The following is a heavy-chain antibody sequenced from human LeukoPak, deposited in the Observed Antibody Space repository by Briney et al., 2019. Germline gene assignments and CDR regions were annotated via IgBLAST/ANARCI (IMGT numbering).Heavy chain of an antibody. CDR1: GFTVSSNS. V-gene: IGHV3-53*01. D-gene: IGHD1-26*01. CDR3: ARGEGYYYYYMDV. CDR2: IYSDNT. J-gene: IGHJ6*03. Sequence: GGSLRLSCTVSGFTVSSNSMSWVRQAPGKGLEWVSFIYSDNTHYSDSVKGRFTISRDNSKNTLYLQMNSLRAEDTAVYYCARGEGYYYYYMDVWGKGTTVTISS.